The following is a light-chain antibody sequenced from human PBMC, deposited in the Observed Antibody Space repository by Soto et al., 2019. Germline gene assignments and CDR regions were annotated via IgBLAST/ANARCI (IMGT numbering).Light chain of an antibody. CDR3: SSYTTSSTQV. V-gene: IGLV2-14*01. J-gene: IGLJ1*01. Sequence: QSALTQPASVSGSPGQSIAISCTGSSSDVGFYNYVSWYQQHPGEVPKLIIFEVSNRPSGVSNRFSGSKSGNTASLTISWLQAEDEAAYYCSSYTTSSTQVFGTGTKLTVL. CDR2: EVS. CDR1: SSDVGFYNY.